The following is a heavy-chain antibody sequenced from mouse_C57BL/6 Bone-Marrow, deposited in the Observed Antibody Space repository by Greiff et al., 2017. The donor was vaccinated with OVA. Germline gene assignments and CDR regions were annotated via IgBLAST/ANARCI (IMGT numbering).Heavy chain of an antibody. J-gene: IGHJ3*01. CDR2: IDPNSGGT. CDR1: GYTFTSYW. CDR3: ARYYDYGGAWFAY. V-gene: IGHV1-72*01. Sequence: VQVVESGAELVKPGASVKLSCKASGYTFTSYWMHWVKQRPGRGLEWIGRIDPNSGGTKYNEKFKSKATLTVDKPSSTAYMQLSSLTSEDSAVYYCARYYDYGGAWFAYWGQGTLVTVSA. D-gene: IGHD2-4*01.